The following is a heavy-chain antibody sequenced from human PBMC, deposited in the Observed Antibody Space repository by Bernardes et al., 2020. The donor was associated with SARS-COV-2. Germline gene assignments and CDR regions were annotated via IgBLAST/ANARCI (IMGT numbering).Heavy chain of an antibody. V-gene: IGHV3-23*01. CDR3: AKVGNYDSRTYYELTSGYYAVDH. J-gene: IGHJ6*02. Sequence: GGSLRLSCAASGLTFSSHAMSWVRQAPGKGLEWVSTISGSGGSTYYADPVKGRFTISRDNSKTTLFLHLNSLGAEDTALYYCAKVGNYDSRTYYELTSGYYAVDHWGQGYTVTVYS. CDR2: ISGSGGST. D-gene: IGHD3-10*01. CDR1: GLTFSSHA.